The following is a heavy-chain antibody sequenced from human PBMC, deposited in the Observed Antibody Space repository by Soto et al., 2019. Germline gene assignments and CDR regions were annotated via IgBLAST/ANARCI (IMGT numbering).Heavy chain of an antibody. CDR2: IDPSDSYT. V-gene: IGHV5-10-1*01. Sequence: GESLKISCKGSGYSFTSYWISWVRQMPGKGLEWMGRIDPSDSYTNYSPSFQGHVTISADKSISTAYLQWSSLKASDTAMYYCARLPGTINYYYYGMDVWGQGTTVTVSS. J-gene: IGHJ6*02. D-gene: IGHD1-1*01. CDR3: ARLPGTINYYYYGMDV. CDR1: GYSFTSYW.